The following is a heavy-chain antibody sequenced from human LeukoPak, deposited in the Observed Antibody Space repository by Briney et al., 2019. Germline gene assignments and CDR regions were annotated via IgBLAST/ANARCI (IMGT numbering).Heavy chain of an antibody. CDR2: ISSSGSTI. CDR1: GFTFSSYE. D-gene: IGHD3-10*01. Sequence: GGSLRLSCAASGFTFSSYEMNWVRQAPGKGLEWVSYISSSGSTIYYADSVKGRFTISRDNAKNSLYLQMNSLRAEDTAVYYCARGDYGSGSYCFDYWGQGTLVTVSS. J-gene: IGHJ4*02. CDR3: ARGDYGSGSYCFDY. V-gene: IGHV3-48*03.